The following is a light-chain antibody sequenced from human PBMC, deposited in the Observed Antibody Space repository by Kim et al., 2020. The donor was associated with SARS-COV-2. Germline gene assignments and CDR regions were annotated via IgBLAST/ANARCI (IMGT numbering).Light chain of an antibody. V-gene: IGLV1-51*02. Sequence: ATTSSARSRTSGGGHDVYWYQRVPGAAPKVLIYDNGKRPSGIPDRFSASKSGTSATLVITGLQAGDEAEYYCETWDSRLSGAGVFGGGTQLTVL. CDR2: DNG. CDR1: RTSGGGHD. J-gene: IGLJ3*02. CDR3: ETWDSRLSGAGV.